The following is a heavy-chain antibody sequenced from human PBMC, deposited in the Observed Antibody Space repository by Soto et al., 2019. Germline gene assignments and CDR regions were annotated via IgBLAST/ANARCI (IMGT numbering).Heavy chain of an antibody. J-gene: IGHJ4*02. CDR1: GFTFSTYA. V-gene: IGHV3-23*01. CDR2: VSTTGTDP. CDR3: AKGDRSSGWNQ. Sequence: EVQLLESGGALVQPGGSLRLSCAASGFTFSTYAMSWVRQAPGKGLEWVSAVSTTGTDPHYADSVKGRFTISRDNSKNTLYLQMNSLTADDTAVYMCAKGDRSSGWNQWGQGTLVTVSS. D-gene: IGHD6-19*01.